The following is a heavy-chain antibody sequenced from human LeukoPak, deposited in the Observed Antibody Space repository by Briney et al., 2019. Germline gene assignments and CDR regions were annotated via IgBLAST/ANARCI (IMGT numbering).Heavy chain of an antibody. D-gene: IGHD6-13*01. Sequence: PSETLSLTCTVSGGSISSTSYYWGWIRQPPGKGLEWNGEINHSGSTNYNPSLKSRVTISVDTSKNQFSLKLSSVTAADTAVYYCAGNRYSSSWYDYWGQGTLVTVSS. CDR1: GGSISSTSYY. CDR3: AGNRYSSSWYDY. J-gene: IGHJ4*02. CDR2: INHSGST. V-gene: IGHV4-39*07.